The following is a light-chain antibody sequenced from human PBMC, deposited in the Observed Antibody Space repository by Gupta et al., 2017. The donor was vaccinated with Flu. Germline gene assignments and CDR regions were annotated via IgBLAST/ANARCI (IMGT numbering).Light chain of an antibody. J-gene: IGLJ3*02. Sequence: VTISGTGTTSDVGNYDYVSWYQHDPAKAHNLMIYGVTNRPAGVPNRFSGSKSGNTASLAISGRQAEDEANYYCCSYAGTGTFVFGGGTKVTVL. V-gene: IGLV2-11*01. CDR3: CSYAGTGTFV. CDR2: GVT. CDR1: TSDVGNYDY.